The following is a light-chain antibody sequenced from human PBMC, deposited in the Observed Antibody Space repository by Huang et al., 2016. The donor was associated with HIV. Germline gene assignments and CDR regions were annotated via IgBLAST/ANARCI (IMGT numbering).Light chain of an antibody. Sequence: DIVMTQSPDSLTVSLGERATIKCRSSQSVLYSSNRKNSLAWFQQKPGRAPRLLIYWAAARESGVPDRFSGSGSGTDFTLTIDRLEAEDAAIYYCQQYYRLPQTFGQGTRVEIK. J-gene: IGKJ1*01. CDR3: QQYYRLPQT. CDR1: QSVLYSSNRKNS. CDR2: WAA. V-gene: IGKV4-1*01.